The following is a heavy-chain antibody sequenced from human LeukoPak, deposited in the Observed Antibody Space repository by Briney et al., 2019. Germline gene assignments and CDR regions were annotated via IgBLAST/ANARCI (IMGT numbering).Heavy chain of an antibody. Sequence: SETLSLACTVSGASMSTYYWSWIRQPPGKGLEWIGYIYYSGSTNYNPSLKSRVTISVDTSKNQFSLKLSSVTAADTAVYYCARDRDYGDYLEAFDIWGQGTVVTVSS. CDR1: GASMSTYY. CDR2: IYYSGST. J-gene: IGHJ3*02. CDR3: ARDRDYGDYLEAFDI. D-gene: IGHD4-17*01. V-gene: IGHV4-59*01.